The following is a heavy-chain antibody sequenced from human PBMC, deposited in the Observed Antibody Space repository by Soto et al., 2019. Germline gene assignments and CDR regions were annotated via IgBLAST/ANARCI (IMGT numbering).Heavy chain of an antibody. CDR3: AKDKERGGYDSDFDS. CDR1: GFTFGTYG. J-gene: IGHJ4*02. V-gene: IGHV3-23*01. CDR2: ITGGNT. D-gene: IGHD3-3*01. Sequence: EVQLLESGGGLIQPGGSLRLSCAACGFTFGTYGMGWIRQAPGKGLEWVSTITGGNTYYAASVKGRFTISRDNYKNTLYLQMSSLRAEDTALYYCAKDKERGGYDSDFDSWGQGTLVTVSS.